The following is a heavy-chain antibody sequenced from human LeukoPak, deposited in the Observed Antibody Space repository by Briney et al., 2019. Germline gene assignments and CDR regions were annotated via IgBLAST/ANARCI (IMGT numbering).Heavy chain of an antibody. CDR2: IYHSGST. V-gene: IGHV4-30-2*01. D-gene: IGHD2-21*02. J-gene: IGHJ4*02. CDR1: GGSISSGGYS. CDR3: ARGPPYIVVVTAIGFFDY. Sequence: SETLSLTCAVSGGSISSGGYSWSWIRQPPGKGLEWIGYIYHSGSTYYNPSLKSRVTISVDTSKNQFSLKLSSVTAADTAVYYCARGPPYIVVVTAIGFFDYWGQGTLVTVSS.